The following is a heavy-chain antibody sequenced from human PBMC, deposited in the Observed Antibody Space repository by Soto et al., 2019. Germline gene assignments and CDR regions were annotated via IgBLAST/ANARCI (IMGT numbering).Heavy chain of an antibody. CDR1: GGSISSYY. Sequence: QVQLQESGPGLVKPSETLSLTCTVSGGSISSYYWSWIRQPQGKGLEWIGYIYYSGSTNYNPSLKSRVTIPVDTSKNHFSLRLSSGTAADTAVYYCASRYGDCFDYWGQGTLVTVSS. D-gene: IGHD4-17*01. CDR2: IYYSGST. CDR3: ASRYGDCFDY. J-gene: IGHJ4*02. V-gene: IGHV4-59*08.